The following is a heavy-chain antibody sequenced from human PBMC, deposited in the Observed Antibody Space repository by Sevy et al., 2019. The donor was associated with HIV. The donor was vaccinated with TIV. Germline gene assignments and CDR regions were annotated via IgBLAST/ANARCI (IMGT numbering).Heavy chain of an antibody. CDR1: GFTFSSYA. J-gene: IGHJ2*01. CDR2: ISGSGGST. V-gene: IGHV3-23*01. D-gene: IGHD3-10*01. Sequence: GGSLRLSCAASGFTFSSYAMSWVRQAPGKGLEWVSAISGSGGSTYYADSVKGRFTSSRDNSKNTLYLQMNGLRAEDTAVNYCAKAWGSGSYYNTYWYFDLWGRGTLVTVSS. CDR3: AKAWGSGSYYNTYWYFDL.